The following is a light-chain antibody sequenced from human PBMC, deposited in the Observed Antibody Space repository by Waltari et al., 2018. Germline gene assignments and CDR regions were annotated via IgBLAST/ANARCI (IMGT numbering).Light chain of an antibody. J-gene: IGKJ2*01. CDR1: QTISTT. CDR3: QQFENWPYT. V-gene: IGKV3-15*01. Sequence: EIVMTQSPATLAVSPGDTATLSCWASQTISTTIAWYQQKPGQAPKFLIYGASVRAPGIPARFSGSGSGTEYTLTIAGLQSEDFAVYYCQQFENWPYTFGQGTKLEIK. CDR2: GAS.